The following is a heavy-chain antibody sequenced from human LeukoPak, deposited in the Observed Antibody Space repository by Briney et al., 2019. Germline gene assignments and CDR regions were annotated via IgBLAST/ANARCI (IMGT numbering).Heavy chain of an antibody. CDR2: ISSSGRTI. V-gene: IGHV3-48*03. CDR3: AKEWELPGLDY. D-gene: IGHD1-26*01. J-gene: IGHJ4*02. Sequence: GGSLRLSCAASEFTFSSYEMNWVRQAPGKGLEWVSYISSSGRTIYYADSVKGRFTISRDNAKNSLYLQMNILRAEDTAVYYCAKEWELPGLDYWGQGTLVTVSP. CDR1: EFTFSSYE.